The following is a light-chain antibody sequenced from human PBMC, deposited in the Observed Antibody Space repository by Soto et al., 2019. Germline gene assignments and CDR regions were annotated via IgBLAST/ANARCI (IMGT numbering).Light chain of an antibody. CDR3: QQYTDWPTT. J-gene: IGKJ1*01. Sequence: EIVLTQSPGTLSLSPGQRATLTCRASQSISTTVAWYQQKPGQAPRLLIYGASTRATGIPVRFTGSGSGTEFTLIISSLQSEDLAVYYCQQYTDWPTTFGQGTKVDIK. CDR1: QSISTT. V-gene: IGKV3-15*01. CDR2: GAS.